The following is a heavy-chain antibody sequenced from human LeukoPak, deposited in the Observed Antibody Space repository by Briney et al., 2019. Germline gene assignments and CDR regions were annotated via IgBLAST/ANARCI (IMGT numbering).Heavy chain of an antibody. Sequence: PSETLSLTCTVSGGSISSSSYYWGWIRQPPGKGLEWIGEINHSGSTNYNPSLKSRVTISLDTSKNQFSLNLSSVTAADTAVYYCARRWGSYHANFDYWGQGTLVTVSS. CDR1: GGSISSSSYY. CDR2: INHSGST. D-gene: IGHD1-26*01. V-gene: IGHV4-39*01. J-gene: IGHJ4*02. CDR3: ARRWGSYHANFDY.